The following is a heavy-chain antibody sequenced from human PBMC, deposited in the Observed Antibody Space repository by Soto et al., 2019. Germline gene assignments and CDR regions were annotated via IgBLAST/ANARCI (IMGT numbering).Heavy chain of an antibody. J-gene: IGHJ4*02. CDR1: GGSISSGGYY. Sequence: SETLSLTCTVSGGSISSGGYYWTWIRQHPGKGLEWIGYIYYSGSTYYNPSLKSRVTISVDTSKNQFSLKLSSVTAADTAVYYCARSSQSAVTTLDYWGQGTLVTVSS. D-gene: IGHD4-17*01. CDR2: IYYSGST. CDR3: ARSSQSAVTTLDY. V-gene: IGHV4-31*03.